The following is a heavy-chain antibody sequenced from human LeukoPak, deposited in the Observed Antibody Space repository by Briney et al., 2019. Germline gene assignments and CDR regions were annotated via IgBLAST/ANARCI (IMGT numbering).Heavy chain of an antibody. J-gene: IGHJ4*02. V-gene: IGHV3-30*18. CDR3: AKWYYYDSSRFDDY. Sequence: PGGSLRLSCAASGFTFSSYSMNWVRQAPGKGLEWVAVISYDGSNKYYADSVKGRFTISRDNSKNTLYLQMNSLRAEDTAVYYCAKWYYYDSSRFDDYWGQGTLVTVSS. CDR2: ISYDGSNK. CDR1: GFTFSSYS. D-gene: IGHD3-22*01.